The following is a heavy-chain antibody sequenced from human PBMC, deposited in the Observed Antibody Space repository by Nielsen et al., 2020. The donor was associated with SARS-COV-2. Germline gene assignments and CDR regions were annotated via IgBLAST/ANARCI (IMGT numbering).Heavy chain of an antibody. CDR1: GFTFSSYS. V-gene: IGHV3-48*04. J-gene: IGHJ4*02. CDR2: ISSSSSTI. CDR3: AKDAGPDEQLVVDY. D-gene: IGHD6-6*01. Sequence: GGSLRLSCAASGFTFSSYSMNWVRQAPGKGLEWVSYISSSSSTIYYADSVKGRFTISRDNAKNSLYLQMNSLRAEDTALYYCAKDAGPDEQLVVDYWGQGTLVTVSS.